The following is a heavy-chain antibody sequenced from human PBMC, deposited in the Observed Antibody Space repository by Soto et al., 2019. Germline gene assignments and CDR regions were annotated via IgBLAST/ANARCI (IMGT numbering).Heavy chain of an antibody. CDR2: VSSSGSTI. V-gene: IGHV3-11*01. J-gene: IGHJ5*02. CDR1: GFTFSDYY. CDR3: ARESQDYGDYGSSA. D-gene: IGHD4-17*01. Sequence: QVQLVESGGGLVKPGGSLRLACAASGFTFSDYYISWIRQAPGKGLEWVSHVSSSGSTIYYADSVKGRFTISRDNAKNSLYLQMNSLRAEGTAVYYCARESQDYGDYGSSAWGQGTLVTVSS.